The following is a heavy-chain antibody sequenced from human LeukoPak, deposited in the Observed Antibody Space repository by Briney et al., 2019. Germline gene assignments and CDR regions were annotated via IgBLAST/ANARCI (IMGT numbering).Heavy chain of an antibody. CDR1: GFTFSSYW. D-gene: IGHD3-9*01. CDR3: ATLAYILTGSRDYGMDA. J-gene: IGHJ6*02. Sequence: PGGSLRLSCAASGFTFSSYWMSWVRQAPGKGLEWVANIKKDGSEKYYVDSVKGRFTISRDNAKNSLYLQMNSLRVEDTAMYYCATLAYILTGSRDYGMDAWGQGTTVTVSS. CDR2: IKKDGSEK. V-gene: IGHV3-7*01.